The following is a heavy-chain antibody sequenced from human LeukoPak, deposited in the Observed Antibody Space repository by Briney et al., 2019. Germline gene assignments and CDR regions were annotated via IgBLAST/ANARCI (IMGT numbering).Heavy chain of an antibody. V-gene: IGHV3-13*01. D-gene: IGHD3-10*01. CDR1: GFTFSSYD. CDR2: IGTAGDT. CDR3: ARGFLVRGFDYYMDV. Sequence: GGSLRLSCAASGFTFSSYDMHWVRQTTGKGLEWVSAIGTAGDTYYPGSVKGRFTIPRENAKNSLYLQMNSLRAGDTAVYYCARGFLVRGFDYYMDVWGKGTTVTVSS. J-gene: IGHJ6*03.